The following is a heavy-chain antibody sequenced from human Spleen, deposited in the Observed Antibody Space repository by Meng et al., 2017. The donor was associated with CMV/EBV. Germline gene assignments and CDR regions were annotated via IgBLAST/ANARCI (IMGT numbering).Heavy chain of an antibody. Sequence: GGSLRLSCAASGFTFSSYGMNWVRQAPGKGLEWLSYIGNSGGTTNYADSVKGRFTISRDNAKNLLFLQMSSLRGDDTAVYYCVRALATTVPPYWGQGTLVTVSS. D-gene: IGHD4-17*01. CDR1: GFTFSSYG. J-gene: IGHJ4*02. CDR3: VRALATTVPPY. CDR2: IGNSGGTT. V-gene: IGHV3-48*03.